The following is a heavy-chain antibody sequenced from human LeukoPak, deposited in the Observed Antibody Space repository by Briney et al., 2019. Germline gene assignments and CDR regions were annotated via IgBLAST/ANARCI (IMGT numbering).Heavy chain of an antibody. CDR1: GFTFSSYA. CDR3: AKSGTLDSSGREPLLDY. Sequence: GGSLRLSCAASGFTFSSYAMSWVRQAPGKGLEWASAISGSGGSTYYADSVKGRFTISRDNSKNTLYLQMNSLRAEDTAVYYCAKSGTLDSSGREPLLDYWGQGTLVTVSS. D-gene: IGHD6-19*01. J-gene: IGHJ4*02. V-gene: IGHV3-23*01. CDR2: ISGSGGST.